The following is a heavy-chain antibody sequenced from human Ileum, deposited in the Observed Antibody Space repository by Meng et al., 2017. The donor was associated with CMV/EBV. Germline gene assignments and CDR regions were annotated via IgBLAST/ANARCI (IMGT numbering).Heavy chain of an antibody. CDR2: IIQSLGIA. Sequence: SSVRGSRKAAGDSFESYAISWGGQARGQGIEWMGRIIQSLGIANYAQKFQGRLTMTRNTSISTAYMELSSLKSEDTAVYYCARGFDPWGQGTLVTVSS. V-gene: IGHV1-69*04. CDR1: GDSFESYA. J-gene: IGHJ5*02. CDR3: ARGFDP.